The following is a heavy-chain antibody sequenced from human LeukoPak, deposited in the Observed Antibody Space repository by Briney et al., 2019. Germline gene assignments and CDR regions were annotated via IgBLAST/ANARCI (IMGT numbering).Heavy chain of an antibody. CDR1: GGSISSGGYS. J-gene: IGHJ4*02. CDR3: ASGGYSYGFDY. D-gene: IGHD5-18*01. CDR2: IYHNGNT. Sequence: SQTLSLTCAVSGGSISSGGYSWSWIRQPPGKGLEWIGYIYHNGNTYYSPSLKSRVTISVDRSKNQLSLELSSVTAADTAMYYCASGGYSYGFDYWGQGTLVTVSS. V-gene: IGHV4-30-2*01.